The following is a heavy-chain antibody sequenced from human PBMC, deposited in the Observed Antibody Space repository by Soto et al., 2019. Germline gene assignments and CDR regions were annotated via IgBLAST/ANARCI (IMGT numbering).Heavy chain of an antibody. CDR3: ARGGPRLYYYDSSGYYSFDY. Sequence: GGSLRLSCAASGFTFSSYSMNWVRQAPGKGLEWVSSISSSSSYIYYADSVKGRFTISRDNAKNSLYLQMNSLRAEDTAVYYCARGGPRLYYYDSSGYYSFDYWGQGTLVTVSS. D-gene: IGHD3-22*01. CDR1: GFTFSSYS. CDR2: ISSSSSYI. J-gene: IGHJ4*02. V-gene: IGHV3-21*01.